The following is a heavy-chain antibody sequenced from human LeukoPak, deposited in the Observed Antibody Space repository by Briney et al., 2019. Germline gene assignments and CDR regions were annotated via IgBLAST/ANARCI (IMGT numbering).Heavy chain of an antibody. J-gene: IGHJ4*02. CDR2: ISSSSSYI. Sequence: GGSLRLSCAASGFTFRTYNMNWVRQAPGKGLEWVSSISSSSSYIYYADSVKGRFTISRDNAKNSLYLQMNSLRAEDTAVYYCATGYSSVVGYWGQGTLVTVSS. CDR1: GFTFRTYN. D-gene: IGHD6-19*01. V-gene: IGHV3-21*01. CDR3: ATGYSSVVGY.